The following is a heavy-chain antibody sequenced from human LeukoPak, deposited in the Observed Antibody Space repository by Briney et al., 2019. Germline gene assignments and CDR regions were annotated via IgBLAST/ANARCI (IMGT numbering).Heavy chain of an antibody. J-gene: IGHJ6*04. CDR3: ARLGDV. V-gene: IGHV4-59*12. Sequence: SETLSLTCIVSGDSISTYYWSWILQPPGKGLEWIGYIYYSGSTNYNPSLKSRVTISIDTSKNQISLKLSSVTAADTAVYYCARLGDVWGKGTTVTVSS. CDR1: GDSISTYY. CDR2: IYYSGST.